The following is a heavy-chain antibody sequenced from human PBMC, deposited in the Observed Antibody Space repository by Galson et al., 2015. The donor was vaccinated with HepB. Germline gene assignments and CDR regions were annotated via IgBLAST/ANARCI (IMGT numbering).Heavy chain of an antibody. V-gene: IGHV4-39*01. J-gene: IGHJ6*03. D-gene: IGHD6-6*01. CDR2: IYYSGST. CDR1: GGPFSSISYY. CDR3: ARIGSSAQLPYYYYYMDV. Sequence: ETLSLTCTVSGGPFSSISYYWVWIRQSPGQGLEWIGSIYYSGSTYYNPSLESRVTISVDTSKNQFSLKLSSVTAADTAVYYCARIGSSAQLPYYYYYMDVWGKGTTVTVSS.